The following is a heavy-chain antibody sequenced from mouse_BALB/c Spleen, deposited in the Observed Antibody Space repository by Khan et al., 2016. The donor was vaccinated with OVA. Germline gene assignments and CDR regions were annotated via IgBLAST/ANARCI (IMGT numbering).Heavy chain of an antibody. CDR1: GYTFTTAG. D-gene: IGHD2-2*01. CDR2: INTHSGVP. CDR3: ASGYGYGWYFDV. V-gene: IGHV9-4*02. J-gene: IGHJ1*01. Sequence: IQLVQSGPELKKPGETVRISCKASGYTFTTAGMQWVQKMPGKGLKWNGWINTHSGVPKYAEDFKGRFAFSLETSASTAYLQITNLKKEDTATYFCASGYGYGWYFDVWGAGTTVTVSS.